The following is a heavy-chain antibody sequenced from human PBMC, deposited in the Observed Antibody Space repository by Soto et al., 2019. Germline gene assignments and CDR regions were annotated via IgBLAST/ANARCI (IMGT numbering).Heavy chain of an antibody. V-gene: IGHV2-5*02. Sequence: SGPTLVKPTQTLTLTCTFSGFSLSTSGVGVGWIRQPPGKALEWLALIYWDDDKRYSPSLKSRLTITKDTSKNQVVLTMTNMDPVDTATYYCAHAPAARRVYYYYYYMDVWGKGTTVTVSS. CDR1: GFSLSTSGVG. CDR2: IYWDDDK. D-gene: IGHD6-6*01. CDR3: AHAPAARRVYYYYYYMDV. J-gene: IGHJ6*03.